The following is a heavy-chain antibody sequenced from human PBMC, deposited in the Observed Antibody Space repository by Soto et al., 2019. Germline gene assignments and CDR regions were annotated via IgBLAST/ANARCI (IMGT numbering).Heavy chain of an antibody. J-gene: IGHJ4*02. CDR2: IYWDDDK. Sequence: SGPTLVNPTQTLTLTCTFSGFSLSTSGVGVGWIRQPPGKALEWLALIYWDDDKRYSPSLKSRLTITKDTSKNQVVLTMTNMDPVDTATYYCAHREFTIFGVPYLVYDYWGQGTLVTVSS. CDR1: GFSLSTSGVG. CDR3: AHREFTIFGVPYLVYDY. D-gene: IGHD3-3*01. V-gene: IGHV2-5*02.